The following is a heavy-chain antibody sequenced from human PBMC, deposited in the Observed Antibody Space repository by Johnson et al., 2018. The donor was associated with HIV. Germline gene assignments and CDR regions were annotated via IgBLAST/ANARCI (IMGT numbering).Heavy chain of an antibody. CDR1: GFTFSSYD. D-gene: IGHD1-26*01. J-gene: IGHJ3*02. CDR3: ARDPQWWEYAFDI. CDR2: IGTAGDT. Sequence: EVQLVESGGGLIQPGGSLRLSCAASGFTFSSYDMHWVRQATGKGLEWVSTIGTAGDTYYPGSVKGRFTVSRDKSKNTVSLQMNSLRAEDTAVYYCARDPQWWEYAFDIWGQGTMVTVSS. V-gene: IGHV3-13*01.